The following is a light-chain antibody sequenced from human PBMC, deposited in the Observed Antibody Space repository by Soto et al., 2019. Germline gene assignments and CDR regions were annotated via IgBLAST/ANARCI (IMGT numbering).Light chain of an antibody. V-gene: IGKV1-5*01. Sequence: DIHLTQSPSTLSASVGDKVTVTCRASQSIGTSLAWYRQRPGRAPELLIHDGSSLESGISSRFSGSGSGTDFSLTITPLQPDDYATFYCQQYVSYPVTFGGGTTV. CDR2: DGS. J-gene: IGKJ4*01. CDR3: QQYVSYPVT. CDR1: QSIGTS.